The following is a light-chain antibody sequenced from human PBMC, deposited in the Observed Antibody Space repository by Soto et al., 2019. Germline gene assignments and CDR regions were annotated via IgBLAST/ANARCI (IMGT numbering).Light chain of an antibody. Sequence: IQLTQSPSSLSASVGDRVTITCRAGQDIGSALAWYQQRPGKAPKRLLYAASNLEAGVPYRFSGSGSGADFTLTLTSLRPEDFATDYCQQFNGFPLTFGGGTKVQIK. CDR1: QDIGSA. CDR2: AAS. V-gene: IGKV1-13*02. CDR3: QQFNGFPLT. J-gene: IGKJ4*01.